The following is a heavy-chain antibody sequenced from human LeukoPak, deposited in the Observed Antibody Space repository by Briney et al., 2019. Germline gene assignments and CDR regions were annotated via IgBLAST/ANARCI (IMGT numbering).Heavy chain of an antibody. V-gene: IGHV1-69*04. CDR1: GGTFSSYA. Sequence: SVKVSCKASGGTFSSYAISWVRQAPGQGLEWMGRIIPILGIANYAQKFQGRVTITADKSTSTAYMELSSLRSEDTAVYYCARTPHYSSGWYLPGRFDPWGQGTLVTVSS. CDR2: IIPILGIA. J-gene: IGHJ5*02. D-gene: IGHD6-19*01. CDR3: ARTPHYSSGWYLPGRFDP.